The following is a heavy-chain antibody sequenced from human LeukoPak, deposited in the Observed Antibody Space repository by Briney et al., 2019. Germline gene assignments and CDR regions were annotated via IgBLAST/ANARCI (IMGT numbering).Heavy chain of an antibody. J-gene: IGHJ4*02. Sequence: PGGSLRLSCAASGFTFSIYGMHWVRQAPGKGLEWVAFISSDGSNKYYADSVKGRFTISRDNSKNTLSLQMNSLRDEDTAVYYCDPHXXASYFWGQGTLVTVSS. V-gene: IGHV3-30*03. CDR2: ISSDGSNK. CDR3: DPHXXASYF. CDR1: GFTFSIYG.